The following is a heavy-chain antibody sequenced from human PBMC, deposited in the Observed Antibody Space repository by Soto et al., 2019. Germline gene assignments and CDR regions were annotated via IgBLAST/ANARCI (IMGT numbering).Heavy chain of an antibody. V-gene: IGHV1-2*04. J-gene: IGHJ6*02. CDR2: INPSGGST. CDR1: GYTFTSYY. Sequence: GASVKVSCKASGYTFTSYYMHWVRQAPGQGLEWMGRINPSGGSTNYAQKFQGWVTMTRDTSISTAYMELSRLRSDDTAVYYCARDMGIVGATYYYYGMDVWGQGTTVTVSS. D-gene: IGHD1-26*01. CDR3: ARDMGIVGATYYYYGMDV.